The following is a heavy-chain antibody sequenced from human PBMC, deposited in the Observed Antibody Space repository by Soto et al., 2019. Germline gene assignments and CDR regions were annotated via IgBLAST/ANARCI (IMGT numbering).Heavy chain of an antibody. CDR2: MSYSGST. D-gene: IGHD5-12*01. V-gene: IGHV4-39*01. J-gene: IGHJ4*02. Sequence: QLQLQESGPGLVKPSETLSLTCTVSGGSISSSSSYWGWIRQPPGKGLEWIGSMSYSGSTYHNPSLKSRVTLSVDTSQSRFSLKLTSVTAADTAVYYCARHRVPSVYDPIPGCFDSWGQGILVTASS. CDR3: ARHRVPSVYDPIPGCFDS. CDR1: GGSISSSSSY.